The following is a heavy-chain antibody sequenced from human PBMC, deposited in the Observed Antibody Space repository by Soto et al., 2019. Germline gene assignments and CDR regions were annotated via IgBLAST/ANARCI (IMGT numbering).Heavy chain of an antibody. CDR1: GGSISSYY. V-gene: IGHV4-59*08. CDR2: IYYSGST. CDR3: ARGYYFDY. J-gene: IGHJ4*02. Sequence: PSATLSLTCTVSGGSISSYYCSWIRQPPGKGLECIWYIYYSGSTNYNPSLESRVTLSVDTSKNQFSLKLCSLTAADTAVYYCARGYYFDYWGQGTLVTVSS.